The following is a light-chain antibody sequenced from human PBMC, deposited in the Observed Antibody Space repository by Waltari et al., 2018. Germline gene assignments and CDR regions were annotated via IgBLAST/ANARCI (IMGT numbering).Light chain of an antibody. V-gene: IGKV1-12*01. J-gene: IGKJ1*01. CDR3: QQYYVNPPT. Sequence: DIQMTQSPSSVSASVGDRVTITCRASQGISTWLAWYQQKPGKAPKLLIYAASNLQSGVPSRFSGSGSGTDFTLTISSLQAEDVAVYYCQQYYVNPPTFGQGTKVEIK. CDR2: AAS. CDR1: QGISTW.